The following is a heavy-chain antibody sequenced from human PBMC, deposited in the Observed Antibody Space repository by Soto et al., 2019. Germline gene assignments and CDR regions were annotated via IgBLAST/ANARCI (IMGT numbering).Heavy chain of an antibody. V-gene: IGHV1-46*01. J-gene: IGHJ4*02. CDR2: IFPTGGSA. CDR1: GYTFTSYQ. Sequence: SVKVSCKASGYTFTSYQIHWVRQAPGQGLEWMGNIFPTGGSAVYAQKFEGRVTMTRDTSTSTVYMYLTSLRSEDTAVYYCARERDSSALRDWGQGTLVTVSS. D-gene: IGHD3-22*01. CDR3: ARERDSSALRD.